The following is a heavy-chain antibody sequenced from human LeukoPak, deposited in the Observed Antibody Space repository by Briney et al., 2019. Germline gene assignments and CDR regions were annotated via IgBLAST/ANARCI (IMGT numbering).Heavy chain of an antibody. J-gene: IGHJ4*02. CDR2: ISGSGGST. Sequence: GGSLRLSCAASGFTFDDYAMSWVRQAPGKGLEWVSAISGSGGSTFYADSVKGRFTISRDNSKNTLYLQMNSLRAEDTAVYYCATRSIAAVLHWGQGTQVTVSS. CDR3: ATRSIAAVLH. V-gene: IGHV3-23*01. D-gene: IGHD6-6*01. CDR1: GFTFDDYA.